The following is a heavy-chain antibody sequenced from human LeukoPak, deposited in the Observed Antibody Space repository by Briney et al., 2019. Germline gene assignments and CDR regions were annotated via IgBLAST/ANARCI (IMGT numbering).Heavy chain of an antibody. CDR1: GFTFSSYA. Sequence: GGSLRLSCAASGFTFSSYAMSWVRQAPGKGLEWVSAISGSGGSTYYADSVKGRFTISRDNAKNSLYLQMNSLRAEDTALYYCAKDIGLVIIGAFDYWGQGTLVTVSS. CDR3: AKDIGLVIIGAFDY. D-gene: IGHD3-9*01. J-gene: IGHJ4*02. V-gene: IGHV3-23*01. CDR2: ISGSGGST.